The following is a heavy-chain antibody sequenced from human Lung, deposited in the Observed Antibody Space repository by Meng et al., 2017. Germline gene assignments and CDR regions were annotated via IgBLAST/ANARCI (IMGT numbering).Heavy chain of an antibody. CDR1: GGSFSGYY. D-gene: IGHD1/OR15-1a*01. Sequence: QVQLQQWGAGLLKPSETLSLTCAVYGGSFSGYYWSWIRQHPGKGLEWIGEINHSGSTNYNPSLKSRVTISVDTSKNQFSLKLSSVTAADTAVYYCARPKQANWYFDLWGRGTLVTVSS. V-gene: IGHV4-34*01. CDR2: INHSGST. CDR3: ARPKQANWYFDL. J-gene: IGHJ2*01.